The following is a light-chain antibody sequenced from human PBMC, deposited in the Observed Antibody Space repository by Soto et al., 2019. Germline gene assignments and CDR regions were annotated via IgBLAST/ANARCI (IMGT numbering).Light chain of an antibody. J-gene: IGKJ3*01. V-gene: IGKV1D-12*01. Sequence: IQMTQSPSSISASVGDRVTITCRASQNVHRWLAWYQQRPGQAPKLLVWAATNLHDGVPSRFSGSGSGTEFTLSINSLQPEDSATYYCHQAQTFPYTFGPGTKV. CDR3: HQAQTFPYT. CDR1: QNVHRW. CDR2: AAT.